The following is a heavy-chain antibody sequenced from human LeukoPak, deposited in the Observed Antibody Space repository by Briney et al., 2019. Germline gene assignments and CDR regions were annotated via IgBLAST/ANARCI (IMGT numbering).Heavy chain of an antibody. CDR2: IWDDGRNK. CDR3: ARDYSTSWYFFDC. J-gene: IGHJ4*02. D-gene: IGHD6-13*01. V-gene: IGHV3-33*01. CDR1: GFTFSTYG. Sequence: GGSLRLSCAASGFTFSTYGMHWVRQAPGKGLEWLAVIWDDGRNKYYADSVKGRFTISRDNSKNTLYLQMNSLRAEDTAVYYCARDYSTSWYFFDCWGQGTLVTVSS.